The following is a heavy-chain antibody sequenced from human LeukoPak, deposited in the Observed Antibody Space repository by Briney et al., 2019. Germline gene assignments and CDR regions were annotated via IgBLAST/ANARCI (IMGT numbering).Heavy chain of an antibody. D-gene: IGHD3-22*01. CDR1: GGTFSSYA. CDR3: ASRRSYYYDSSGYMEH. CDR2: IIPVFGTA. J-gene: IGHJ1*01. Sequence: ASVKVSCKASGGTFSSYAISWVRQAPGQGVEWMGRIIPVFGTANYAQKLQGRVTLTADESTSTAYMELSSLRSEDTAVYYCASRRSYYYDSSGYMEHWGQGTLVTVSS. V-gene: IGHV1-69*13.